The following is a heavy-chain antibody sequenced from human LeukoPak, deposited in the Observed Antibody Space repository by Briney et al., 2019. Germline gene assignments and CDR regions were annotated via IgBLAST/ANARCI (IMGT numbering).Heavy chain of an antibody. CDR1: GLTFSSSA. Sequence: GGSLRLSCAASGLTFSSSAMSCVRQAPAKGLEGVSAITDSGGGTFHADSVKGRFTISRDNSKNTLYLQMNSLRAEDTAVYYCAKRYSSGWSHFDYWGQGTLVTVSS. CDR2: ITDSGGGT. D-gene: IGHD6-19*01. CDR3: AKRYSSGWSHFDY. J-gene: IGHJ4*02. V-gene: IGHV3-23*01.